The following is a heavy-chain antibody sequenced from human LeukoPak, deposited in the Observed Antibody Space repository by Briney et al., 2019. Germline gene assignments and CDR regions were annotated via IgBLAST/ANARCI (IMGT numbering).Heavy chain of an antibody. CDR3: ARDLVGAMEGY. J-gene: IGHJ4*02. V-gene: IGHV4-61*02. Sequence: SQTLSLTCTVSGGSISSGSYYWSWIRQPAGKGLEWIGRIYTSGSTNYNPSLKSRVTISVDTSKNQFSLKLSSVTAADTAVYYRARDLVGAMEGYWGQGTLVTVSS. CDR2: IYTSGST. CDR1: GGSISSGSYY. D-gene: IGHD1-26*01.